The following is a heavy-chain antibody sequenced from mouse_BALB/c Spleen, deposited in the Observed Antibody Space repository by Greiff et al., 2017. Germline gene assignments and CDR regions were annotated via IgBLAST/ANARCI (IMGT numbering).Heavy chain of an antibody. CDR1: GFNIKDTY. Sequence: EVQLQQSGAELVKPGASVKLSCTASGFNIKDTYMHWVKQRPEQGLEWIGRIDPANGNTKYDPKFQGKATITADTSSNTAYLQLSSLTSEDTAVYYCARRGDYDPYYFDYWGQGTTRTVAS. CDR2: IDPANGNT. CDR3: ARRGDYDPYYFDY. D-gene: IGHD2-4*01. V-gene: IGHV14-3*02. J-gene: IGHJ2*01.